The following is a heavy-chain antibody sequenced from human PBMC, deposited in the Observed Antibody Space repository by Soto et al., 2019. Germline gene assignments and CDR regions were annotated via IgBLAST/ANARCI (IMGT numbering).Heavy chain of an antibody. Sequence: SETLSLTCTVSGGSISSYYWSWIRQPPGKGLEWIGYIYYSGSTNYNPTLKSRVTISVDTSKNQFSLKLSSVTAADTAVYYCARVSEVAAAGRSMWYFDLWGRGTLVTVSS. V-gene: IGHV4-59*01. CDR1: GGSISSYY. D-gene: IGHD6-13*01. CDR2: IYYSGST. J-gene: IGHJ2*01. CDR3: ARVSEVAAAGRSMWYFDL.